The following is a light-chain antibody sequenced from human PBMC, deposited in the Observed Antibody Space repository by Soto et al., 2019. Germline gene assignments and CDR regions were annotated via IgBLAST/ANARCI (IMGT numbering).Light chain of an antibody. CDR1: QSIGSW. CDR3: QQYNSYSPA. CDR2: AAS. Sequence: DIQMTQSPATLSASVGDRVTITCRASQSIGSWLAWFQQTPGKPPKLLIYAASSLESGVPSRFSGSGSGTEFTLTISSLQPDDFATYYCQQYNSYSPAFGQGTKVEIK. J-gene: IGKJ1*01. V-gene: IGKV1-5*01.